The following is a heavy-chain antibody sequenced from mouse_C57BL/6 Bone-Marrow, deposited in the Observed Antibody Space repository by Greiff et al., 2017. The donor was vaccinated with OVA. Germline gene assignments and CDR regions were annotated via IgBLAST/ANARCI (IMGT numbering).Heavy chain of an antibody. J-gene: IGHJ2*01. V-gene: IGHV1-26*01. CDR1: GYTFTDYY. Sequence: EVQLQQSGPELVKPGASVKISCKASGYTFTDYYMNWVKQSHGKSLEWIGDINPNNGGTSYNQKFKGKATLTVDKSSSTAYMELRSLTSEDSAVYYCARESYSGHFDYWGQGTTLTVSS. CDR2: INPNNGGT. D-gene: IGHD3-2*02. CDR3: ARESYSGHFDY.